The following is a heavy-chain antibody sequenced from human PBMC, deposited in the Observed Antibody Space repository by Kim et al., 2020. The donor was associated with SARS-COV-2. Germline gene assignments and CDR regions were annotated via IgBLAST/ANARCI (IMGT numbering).Heavy chain of an antibody. CDR3: ANPAAGLH. CDR1: GFTFSSYG. D-gene: IGHD6-13*01. J-gene: IGHJ4*02. V-gene: IGHV3-30*18. Sequence: GGSLRLSCAASGFTFSSYGMHWVRQAPGKGLEWVAVISYDGSNKYYADSVKGRFTISRDNSKNTLYLQMNSLRAEDTAVYYCANPAAGLHWGQGTLVTVSS. CDR2: ISYDGSNK.